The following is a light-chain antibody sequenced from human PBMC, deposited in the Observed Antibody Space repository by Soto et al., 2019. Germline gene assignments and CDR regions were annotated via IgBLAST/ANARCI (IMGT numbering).Light chain of an antibody. CDR2: KAS. CDR1: QSISSW. CDR3: QQSYSTPYT. V-gene: IGKV1-5*03. Sequence: DIQMTQSPSTLSASVGDRVTITCRASQSISSWLAWYQQKPGKAPKLLIYKASSLESGVPSRFSGSGSGNEFTLTISSLQPDDFATYYCQQSYSTPYTFGQGTKLEIK. J-gene: IGKJ2*01.